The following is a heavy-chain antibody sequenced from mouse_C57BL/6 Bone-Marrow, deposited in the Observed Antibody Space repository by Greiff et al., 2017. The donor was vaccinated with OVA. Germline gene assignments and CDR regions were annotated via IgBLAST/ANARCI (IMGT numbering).Heavy chain of an antibody. CDR2: IDPANGNT. J-gene: IGHJ1*03. D-gene: IGHD1-1*01. CDR3: APYYYGSSPLYWYFDV. Sequence: EVQLVESVAELVRPGASVKLSCTASGFNIKNTYMHWVKQRPEQGLEWIGRIDPANGNTKYAPKFQGKATITADTSSNTAYLQLSSLTSEDTAIYYCAPYYYGSSPLYWYFDVWGTGTTVTVSS. V-gene: IGHV14-3*01. CDR1: GFNIKNTY.